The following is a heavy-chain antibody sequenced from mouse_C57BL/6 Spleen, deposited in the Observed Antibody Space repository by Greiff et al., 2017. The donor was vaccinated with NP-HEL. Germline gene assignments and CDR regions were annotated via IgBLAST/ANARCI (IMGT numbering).Heavy chain of an antibody. D-gene: IGHD1-1*01. V-gene: IGHV1-19*01. CDR3: ARKGTGSSRYYDG. J-gene: IGHJ1*03. Sequence: EVQLQQSGPVLVKPGASVKMSCKASGYTFTDYYMNWVTQSHGKSLAWIGVINPYNGGPSSNQKFKGKATLPVDKSSSTAYLELNSLTSEDSAVYYWARKGTGSSRYYDGWGTGTTVTVAS. CDR1: GYTFTDYY. CDR2: INPYNGGP.